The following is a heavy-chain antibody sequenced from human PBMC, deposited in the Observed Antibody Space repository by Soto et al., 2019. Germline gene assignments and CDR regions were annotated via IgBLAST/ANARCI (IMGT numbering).Heavy chain of an antibody. D-gene: IGHD1-1*01. CDR1: GDSISSGGYY. J-gene: IGHJ3*02. Sequence: QVQLQESGPGLVKPSQTLSLTCTVSGDSISSGGYYWTWIRQPPGKGLEWIGYIYYSGTTYYNPSLKLRVTMSLDTSNNQFSLKLTSVTAADTAVYYCARGWNAFDIWGQGTMVTVSS. V-gene: IGHV4-30-4*01. CDR2: IYYSGTT. CDR3: ARGWNAFDI.